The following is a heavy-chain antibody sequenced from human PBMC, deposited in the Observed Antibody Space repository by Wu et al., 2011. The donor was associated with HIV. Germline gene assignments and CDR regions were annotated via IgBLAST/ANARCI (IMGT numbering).Heavy chain of an antibody. CDR2: IIPIFGTP. J-gene: IGHJ5*02. CDR3: VTGSKPAPMLRGVIIPQFDH. D-gene: IGHD3-10*01. V-gene: IGHV1-69*05. Sequence: QVHLMQSGAEVKKPGSSVKISCETSGGTSGDSSSRFAFSWVRQAPGQGLEWLGGIIPIFGTPNYAQKFRDRVTIITDQSTGISYMDLNSLTSEDTAIYYCVTGSKPAPMLRGVIIPQFDHWGQGTLVTGLL. CDR1: GGTSGDSSSRFA.